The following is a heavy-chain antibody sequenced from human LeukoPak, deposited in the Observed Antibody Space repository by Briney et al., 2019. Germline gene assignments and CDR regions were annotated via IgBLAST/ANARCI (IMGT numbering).Heavy chain of an antibody. CDR1: GFSFRSYS. J-gene: IGHJ4*02. CDR3: ARDRLEGGGTFDS. Sequence: GGSLRLSCAASGFSFRSYSMDWVRQAPGKGLEWVSSITGSSSYISYADSVKGRFTISRDNAENSLFLQMSSLRPEDTAVYFCARDRLEGGGTFDSWGQGTLVTVSS. V-gene: IGHV3-21*01. CDR2: ITGSSSYI. D-gene: IGHD1-1*01.